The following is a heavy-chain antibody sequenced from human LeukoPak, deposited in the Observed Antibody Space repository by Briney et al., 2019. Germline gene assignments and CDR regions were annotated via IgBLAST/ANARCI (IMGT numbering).Heavy chain of an antibody. CDR3: AASSGWYKWGFDY. D-gene: IGHD6-19*01. V-gene: IGHV3-48*03. Sequence: GGSLRLSCAASGFTFSSYEMNWVRQAPGKGLEWVSYISSSGSTIYYADSVKGRFTISRDNAKNSLYLQMNSLRAEDTAVYYCAASSGWYKWGFDYWGQGTLVTVSS. J-gene: IGHJ4*02. CDR2: ISSSGSTI. CDR1: GFTFSSYE.